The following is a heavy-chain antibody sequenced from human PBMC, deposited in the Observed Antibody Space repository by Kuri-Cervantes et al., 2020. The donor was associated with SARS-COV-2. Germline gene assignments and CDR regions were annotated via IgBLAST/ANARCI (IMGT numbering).Heavy chain of an antibody. CDR3: AREWSRYYDSSGYYYPKADALDI. CDR2: ISSSSSDI. Sequence: GGSLRLSCAASGFTFSSYNMNWVRQAPGKGLEWVSSISSSSSDIYYADSVKGRFTISRDNAKNSLYLQMNSLRAEDTAVYYCAREWSRYYDSSGYYYPKADALDIWGQGTMVTVSS. J-gene: IGHJ3*02. CDR1: GFTFSSYN. V-gene: IGHV3-21*01. D-gene: IGHD3-22*01.